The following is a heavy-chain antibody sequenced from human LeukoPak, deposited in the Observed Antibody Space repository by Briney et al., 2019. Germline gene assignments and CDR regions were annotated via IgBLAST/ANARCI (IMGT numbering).Heavy chain of an antibody. CDR1: GFTFSSYE. CDR2: ISYDGSNK. V-gene: IGHV3-30*18. Sequence: GGSLRLSCAASGFTFSSYEMNWVRQAPGKGLEWVAVISYDGSNKYYADSVKGRFTISRDNSKNTLYLQMNSLRAEDTAVYYCAKDIGLYGGNLRGFIDAFDIWGQGTMVTVSS. CDR3: AKDIGLYGGNLRGFIDAFDI. D-gene: IGHD4-23*01. J-gene: IGHJ3*02.